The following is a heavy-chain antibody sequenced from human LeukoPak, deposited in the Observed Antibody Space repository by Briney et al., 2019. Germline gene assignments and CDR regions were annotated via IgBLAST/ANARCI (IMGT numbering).Heavy chain of an antibody. D-gene: IGHD3-22*01. Sequence: SVEVSCKASGFTFTSSAVQWVRQARGQRLEWIGWIIVGSGNTNYAQKFQERVTITRDMSTSTAYMELSSLRSEDTAVYYCAAVSDRSGYSDYWGQGTLVTVSS. CDR2: IIVGSGNT. V-gene: IGHV1-58*01. CDR1: GFTFTSSA. J-gene: IGHJ4*02. CDR3: AAVSDRSGYSDY.